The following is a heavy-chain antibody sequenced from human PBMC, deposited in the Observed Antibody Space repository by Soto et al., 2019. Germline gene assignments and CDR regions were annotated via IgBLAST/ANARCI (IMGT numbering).Heavy chain of an antibody. Sequence: QLQLQESGPGLVKPSESLSLTCTVSGGSISSSTYYWGWIRQPPGKGLEWIGSIYYSGSTYYNPSLKSRVTISVDTSKNQFSLKLSSVTAADTAVYYCANSYGDYVSYWGQGTLVTFSS. CDR3: ANSYGDYVSY. CDR2: IYYSGST. CDR1: GGSISSSTYY. D-gene: IGHD4-17*01. J-gene: IGHJ4*02. V-gene: IGHV4-39*01.